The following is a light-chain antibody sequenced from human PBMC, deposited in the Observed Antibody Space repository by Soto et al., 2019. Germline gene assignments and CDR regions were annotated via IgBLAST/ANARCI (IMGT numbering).Light chain of an antibody. CDR3: QQYTSTPIT. CDR1: QSVSSSY. V-gene: IGKV3-20*01. CDR2: GAS. J-gene: IGKJ5*01. Sequence: EVVLTQSPGALSLSPGERATLSCRASQSVSSSYLAWYQQKPGQAPRLLIYGASSRATGISDRFSGSGSGTDFTLTISRLEPEDYAVYYCQQYTSTPITFGQGTRLEI.